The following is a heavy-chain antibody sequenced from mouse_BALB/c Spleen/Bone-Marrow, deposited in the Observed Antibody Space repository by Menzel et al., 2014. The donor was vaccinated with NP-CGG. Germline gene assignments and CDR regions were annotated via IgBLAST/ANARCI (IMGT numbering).Heavy chain of an antibody. CDR1: GFSLTSYG. J-gene: IGHJ3*01. CDR2: IWAGGSS. D-gene: IGHD2-12*01. Sequence: VKLVESGPGLVGPSQSLSISCTASGFSLTSYGVHWVRQPPGKGLEWLGAIWAGGSSNYNSALMSRLIISKHNPQSQVFVKENSLQTDGAAMYYCDRDYDEWFAYWGQGTLVTVSA. V-gene: IGHV2-9*02. CDR3: DRDYDEWFAY.